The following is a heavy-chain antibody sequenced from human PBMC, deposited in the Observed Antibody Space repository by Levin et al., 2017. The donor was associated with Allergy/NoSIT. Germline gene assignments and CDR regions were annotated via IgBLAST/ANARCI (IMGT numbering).Heavy chain of an antibody. V-gene: IGHV4-34*01. CDR1: GGSFSGYY. J-gene: IGHJ4*02. CDR3: ARGLPGTLDY. CDR2: INHSGST. Sequence: SETLSLTCAVYGGSFSGYYWSWIRQPPGKGLEWIGEINHSGSTNYNPSLKSRVTISVDTSKNQFSLKLSSVTAADTAVYYCARGLPGTLDYWGQGTLVTVSS. D-gene: IGHD1-1*01.